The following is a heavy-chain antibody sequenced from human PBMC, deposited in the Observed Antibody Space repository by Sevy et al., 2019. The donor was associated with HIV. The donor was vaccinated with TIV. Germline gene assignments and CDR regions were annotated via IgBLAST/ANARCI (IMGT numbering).Heavy chain of an antibody. CDR1: GFTFSSYA. J-gene: IGHJ6*02. D-gene: IGHD3-9*01. V-gene: IGHV3-23*01. CDR3: AKDRYFGTKYYYYGMDV. Sequence: GGSLRLSCAASGFTFSSYAMSWVRQAPGKGLEWVSAISGSGGSTYYADSVKGRFTISRDNSKNTLYLQMNSLRAEDTAVYYCAKDRYFGTKYYYYGMDVWGQGTTVTVSS. CDR2: ISGSGGST.